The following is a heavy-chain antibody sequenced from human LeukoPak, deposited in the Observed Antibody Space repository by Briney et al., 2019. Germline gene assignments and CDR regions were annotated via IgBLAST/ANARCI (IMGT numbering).Heavy chain of an antibody. CDR3: AKNRDSSDYPRDFDF. J-gene: IGHJ4*02. CDR1: GFTFSSYG. Sequence: GGSLRLSCAAFGFTFSSYGMHWVRQTPGKGLEWVAFIRRDGSYQQYADSVKGRFTVSRDNSKDMVYLQMNSLRTEDTAVYYCAKNRDSSDYPRDFDFWGQGTLVTVSS. CDR2: IRRDGSYQ. D-gene: IGHD3-22*01. V-gene: IGHV3-30*02.